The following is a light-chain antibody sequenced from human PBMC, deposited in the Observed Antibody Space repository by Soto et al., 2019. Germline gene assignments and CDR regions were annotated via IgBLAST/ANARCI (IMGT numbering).Light chain of an antibody. CDR2: GAS. Sequence: EIVLTQSPGTLSLSPGERATLSCRASQSVSSSYLAWYQQKPGQAPRLLIYGASSRATGIPDRFSGSGSGTDFTLTISRLEPADFAVYYCQQYGSSITFAQGTRLEIK. J-gene: IGKJ5*01. V-gene: IGKV3-20*01. CDR3: QQYGSSIT. CDR1: QSVSSSY.